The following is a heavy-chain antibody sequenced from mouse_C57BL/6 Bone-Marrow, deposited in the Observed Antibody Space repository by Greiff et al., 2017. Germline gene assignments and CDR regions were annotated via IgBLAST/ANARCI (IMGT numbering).Heavy chain of an antibody. CDR1: GFTFSSYG. CDR3: ARQKGAMDY. CDR2: ISSGGSAT. V-gene: IGHV5-6*01. J-gene: IGHJ4*01. Sequence: EVHLVEYGGDLVKPGGSLKLSCAASGFTFSSYGMSWVRQTPDKRLEWVATISSGGSATYYPDSVKGRFTISRDNAKNTLYLQMSSLKSEDTAMYYCARQKGAMDYWGQGTSVTVSS.